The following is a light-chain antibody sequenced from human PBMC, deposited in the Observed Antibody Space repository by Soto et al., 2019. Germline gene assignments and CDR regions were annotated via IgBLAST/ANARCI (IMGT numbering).Light chain of an antibody. Sequence: EIVMTQSPATLSVSPGERATLSCRASQSVSSNLAWYQQKPGQAPRLLIYGASTRATGIPARFSGSGSGTEFTLNIRSLQSEDFGVYYCQQYNNWPPWTFGQGTKVEIK. CDR1: QSVSSN. CDR3: QQYNNWPPWT. CDR2: GAS. V-gene: IGKV3-15*01. J-gene: IGKJ1*01.